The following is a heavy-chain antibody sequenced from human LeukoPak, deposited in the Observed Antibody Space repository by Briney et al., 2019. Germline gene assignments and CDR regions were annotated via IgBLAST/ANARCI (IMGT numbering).Heavy chain of an antibody. Sequence: GGSLRLSCAASGFTFSNAWMSWVRQAPGKGLEWVASIKEDGSEKYYVDSVKGRFTISRDNAKNSLYLQMNSLRAEDTAMYYCASSGWYLTPNWFDPWGQGTLVIVSS. V-gene: IGHV3-7*01. J-gene: IGHJ5*02. CDR3: ASSGWYLTPNWFDP. D-gene: IGHD6-19*01. CDR1: GFTFSNAW. CDR2: IKEDGSEK.